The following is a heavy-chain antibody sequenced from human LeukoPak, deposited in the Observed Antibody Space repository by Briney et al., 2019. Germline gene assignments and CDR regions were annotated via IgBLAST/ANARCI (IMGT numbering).Heavy chain of an antibody. Sequence: SETLSLTCTVSGGSITTYYWSWIRQPPGKGLEWIGYIYSSGSTDYNPSLQNRVTISLDTSKNQFSLKLSSVTAADTAVYYCARGGQEGEPWSWFDPWGQGTLVTVSS. CDR2: IYSSGST. CDR3: ARGGQEGEPWSWFDP. CDR1: GGSITTYY. D-gene: IGHD1-26*01. V-gene: IGHV4-59*01. J-gene: IGHJ5*02.